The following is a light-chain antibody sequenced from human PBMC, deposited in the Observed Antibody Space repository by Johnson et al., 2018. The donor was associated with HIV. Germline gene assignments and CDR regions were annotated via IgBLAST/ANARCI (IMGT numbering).Light chain of an antibody. CDR2: DNN. CDR1: SSNIGNNY. V-gene: IGLV1-51*01. Sequence: QSVLTQPPSVSAAPGQKVTISCSGSSSNIGNNYVSWYQQVPGTAPKLLIYDNNKRPSGIPDRISGSKSGTSATLGITGLQTGDEADYYCGTGDSSLRTGFFVTATKVTVL. J-gene: IGLJ1*01. CDR3: GTGDSSLRTGF.